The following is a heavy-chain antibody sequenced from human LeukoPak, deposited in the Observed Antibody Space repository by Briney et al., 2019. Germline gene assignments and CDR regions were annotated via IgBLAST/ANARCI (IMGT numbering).Heavy chain of an antibody. CDR1: GYTFTSYG. Sequence: ASVKVSCKASGYTFTSYGISWVRQAPGQGLEWMGWISAYNGNTNYAQKLQGRVTMTTDTSTSTAYMELRSLRSDDTAVYYCARVGLHTYYDILTGPFDYWGQGTLVTVSS. CDR2: ISAYNGNT. V-gene: IGHV1-18*01. D-gene: IGHD3-9*01. J-gene: IGHJ4*02. CDR3: ARVGLHTYYDILTGPFDY.